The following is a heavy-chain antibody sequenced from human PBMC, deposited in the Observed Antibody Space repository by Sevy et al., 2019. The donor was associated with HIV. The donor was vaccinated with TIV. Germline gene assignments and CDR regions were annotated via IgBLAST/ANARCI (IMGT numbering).Heavy chain of an antibody. CDR3: ARAHTSTWNFDY. Sequence: GGSLRLSCAASGFTFSNYAMSWVRQAPGKGLEWVSTISVSGGSTYYADSVQGRFTISRDNSKNTLYLQMDSLTAEDTAVYYCARAHTSTWNFDYWGQGTLVTVSS. V-gene: IGHV3-23*01. D-gene: IGHD6-13*01. CDR1: GFTFSNYA. CDR2: ISVSGGST. J-gene: IGHJ4*02.